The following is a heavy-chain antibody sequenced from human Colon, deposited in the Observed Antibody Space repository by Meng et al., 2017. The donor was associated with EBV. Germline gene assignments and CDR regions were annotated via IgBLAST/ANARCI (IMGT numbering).Heavy chain of an antibody. Sequence: QGQREESGPGLVTPSGTLSLTCAVSGGSLSSRNWWSWVRQPPGKGLEWIGEIYHSGSTNYNPSLKSRVTISVDESKNQFSLRLSSVTAADTAVYYCARVGAYCGGDCYHPRWGQGTLVTVSS. V-gene: IGHV4-4*02. CDR2: IYHSGST. D-gene: IGHD2-21*02. CDR1: GGSLSSRNW. CDR3: ARVGAYCGGDCYHPR. J-gene: IGHJ4*02.